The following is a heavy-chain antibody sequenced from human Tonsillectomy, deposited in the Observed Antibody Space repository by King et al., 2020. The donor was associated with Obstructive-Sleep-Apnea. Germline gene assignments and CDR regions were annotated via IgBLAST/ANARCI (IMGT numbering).Heavy chain of an antibody. CDR1: GGSISNYY. V-gene: IGHV4-59*08. D-gene: IGHD1-26*01. J-gene: IGHJ4*02. CDR3: ARHRSGSYYIFDY. Sequence: VQLQESGPGLVKPSETLSLTCTVSGGSISNYYWSWIRQPPGKGLEWSGYIYYSWSTHPNPSLKSRVTISVDTSKNQFSLKLSSVTAADTAVFYCARHRSGSYYIFDYWGQGTLVTVSS. CDR2: IYYSWST.